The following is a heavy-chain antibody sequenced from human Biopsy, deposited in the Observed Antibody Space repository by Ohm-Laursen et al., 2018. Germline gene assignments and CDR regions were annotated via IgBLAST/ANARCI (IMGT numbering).Heavy chain of an antibody. V-gene: IGHV1-2*02. J-gene: IGHJ5*02. CDR3: TRGGYYYDSLAYYYWFDP. Sequence: SVKVSCKASGYTFTSYHAHWVRQAPGQGLEWMGWINAKTGDTNYAQKFQGRVTMTRDTSISTAYVDLSSLRSDDTAVYYCTRGGYYYDSLAYYYWFDPWGQGTLVTVSS. D-gene: IGHD3-22*01. CDR2: INAKTGDT. CDR1: GYTFTSYH.